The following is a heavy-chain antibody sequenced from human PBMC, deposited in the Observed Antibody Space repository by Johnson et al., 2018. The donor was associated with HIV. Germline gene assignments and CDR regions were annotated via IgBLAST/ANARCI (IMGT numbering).Heavy chain of an antibody. Sequence: QVQLVESGGGVVQPGRSLRLSCAASGFTFSNYAMHWVRQAPGRGLEWVAVISYDGSDEYYADSVRGRFTISRDNSKNTLYLQMSSLRAEDTAVYYCARTPPFMGNYGSGSWWAFDIWGQGTMVTVSS. V-gene: IGHV3-30*04. CDR2: ISYDGSDE. CDR3: ARTPPFMGNYGSGSWWAFDI. CDR1: GFTFSNYA. J-gene: IGHJ3*02. D-gene: IGHD3-10*01.